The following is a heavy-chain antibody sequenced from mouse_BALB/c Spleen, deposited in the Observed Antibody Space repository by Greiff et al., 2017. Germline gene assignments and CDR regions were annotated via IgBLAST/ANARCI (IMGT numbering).Heavy chain of an antibody. J-gene: IGHJ4*01. CDR1: GFTFSSYA. Sequence: EVKVVESGGGLVKPGGSLKLSCAASGFTFSSYAMSWVRQTPEKRLEWVATISSGGSYTYYPDSVKGRFTISRDNAKNTLYLQMSSLRSEDTAMYYCARQVAREYYYAMDYWGQGTSVTVSS. CDR2: ISSGGSYT. CDR3: ARQVAREYYYAMDY. V-gene: IGHV5-9-3*01. D-gene: IGHD1-1*01.